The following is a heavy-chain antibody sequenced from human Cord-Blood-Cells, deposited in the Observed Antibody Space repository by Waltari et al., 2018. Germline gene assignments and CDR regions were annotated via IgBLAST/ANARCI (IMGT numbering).Heavy chain of an antibody. CDR1: GGTFSSYA. D-gene: IGHD3-22*01. Sequence: QVQLVQSGAEVKKPGSSVKVSCKASGGTFSSYAISWVRQAPGQGLEWMGGIIPILGIANHAQKFQGRVTITADESTSTAYMELSSLRSEDTAVYYCATHYNNYYDSSGYYYWFDPWGQGTLVTVSS. CDR2: IIPILGIA. V-gene: IGHV1-69*04. CDR3: ATHYNNYYDSSGYYYWFDP. J-gene: IGHJ5*02.